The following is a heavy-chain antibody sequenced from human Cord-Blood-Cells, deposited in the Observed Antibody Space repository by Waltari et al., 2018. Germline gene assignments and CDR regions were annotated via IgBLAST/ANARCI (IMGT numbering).Heavy chain of an antibody. J-gene: IGHJ6*02. CDR2: IDHSGST. V-gene: IGHV4-34*01. D-gene: IGHD3-9*01. CDR1: GGSFSGYY. Sequence: QVQLQQWGAGLLKPSETLSLTCAVYGGSFSGYYWSWNRQPPGKGLEWVGEIDHSGSTNYNPSLKIRVTISVDTSKNQFSLKLSSVTAADTAVYYCASGHYDILTGYYYGMDVWGQGTTVTVSS. CDR3: ASGHYDILTGYYYGMDV.